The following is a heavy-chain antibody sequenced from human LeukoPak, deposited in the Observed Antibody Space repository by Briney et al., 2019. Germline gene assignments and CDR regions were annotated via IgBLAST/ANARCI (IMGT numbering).Heavy chain of an antibody. CDR1: GYTFTSYG. Sequence: ASVKVSCMASGYTFTSYGISWVRQAPGQGLEWMGWISAYNGNTNYAQKLQGRVTMTTDTSTSTAYMELRSLRSDDTAVYYCATSLGGYDFLDAFDIWGQGTMVTVSS. V-gene: IGHV1-18*01. D-gene: IGHD5-12*01. CDR3: ATSLGGYDFLDAFDI. CDR2: ISAYNGNT. J-gene: IGHJ3*02.